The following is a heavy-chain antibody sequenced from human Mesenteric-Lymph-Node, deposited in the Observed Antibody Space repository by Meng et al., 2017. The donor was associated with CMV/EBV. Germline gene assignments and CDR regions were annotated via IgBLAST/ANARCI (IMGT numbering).Heavy chain of an antibody. V-gene: IGHV5-51*01. J-gene: IGHJ3*01. CDR3: ATRGAAYHSGITGYSFNHDAFDV. Sequence: WLAWVRQRPGKGLEWMGNIYPGDADTTYSPSFQGQVTISADTSTRSAYLQWSSLKASDTAIYYCATRGAAYHSGITGYSFNHDAFDVWGQGTMVTVSS. CDR2: IYPGDADT. CDR1: W. D-gene: IGHD2-21*01.